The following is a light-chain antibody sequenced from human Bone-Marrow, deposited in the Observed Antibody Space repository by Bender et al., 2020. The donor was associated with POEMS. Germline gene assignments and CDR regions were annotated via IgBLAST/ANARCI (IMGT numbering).Light chain of an antibody. V-gene: IGLV1-40*01. Sequence: QSVLTQPPSVSGAPGQRVTISCTGSSSNIGSGYDVHWYQYHPGTAPRLLIFGNNNRPSGVPNRFSGSKSGTSASLAITGLQAEDEADYYCQSDDSGLSGSVFGGGTKLTVL. CDR1: SSNIGSGYD. CDR3: QSDDSGLSGSV. CDR2: GNN. J-gene: IGLJ2*01.